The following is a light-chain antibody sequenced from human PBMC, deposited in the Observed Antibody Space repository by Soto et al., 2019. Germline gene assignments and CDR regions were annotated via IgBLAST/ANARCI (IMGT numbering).Light chain of an antibody. V-gene: IGLV2-23*03. Sequence: QSALTQPASVSGSPGQSITISCTGTSSXVGSYNLVSWYQQHPGKAPKLMIYEGSKRPSGVSNRFSGSKSGNTASLTISGLQAEDEADYYCCSYAGSSTFDVVFGGGTQLTVL. J-gene: IGLJ2*01. CDR3: CSYAGSSTFDVV. CDR1: SSXVGSYNL. CDR2: EGS.